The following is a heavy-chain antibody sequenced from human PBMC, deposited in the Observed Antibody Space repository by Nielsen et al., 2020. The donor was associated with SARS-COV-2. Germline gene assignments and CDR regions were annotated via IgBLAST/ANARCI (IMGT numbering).Heavy chain of an antibody. CDR3: AREGDTYGVRNFDY. V-gene: IGHV3-11*01. Sequence: GESLKISCAASGFIFSDYYMSWIRQAPGKGLEWVSDISDSGSTIYYADSLRGRFTVSRDNAENSLFLQMSSLRDEDTAMYYCAREGDTYGVRNFDYWGQGIMVTVSS. J-gene: IGHJ4*02. D-gene: IGHD5-18*01. CDR2: ISDSGSTI. CDR1: GFIFSDYY.